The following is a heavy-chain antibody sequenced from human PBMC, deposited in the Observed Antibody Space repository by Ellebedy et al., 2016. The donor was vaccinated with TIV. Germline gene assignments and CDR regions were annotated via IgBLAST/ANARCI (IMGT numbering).Heavy chain of an antibody. CDR2: ISGSGGST. CDR1: GFTFSSYA. V-gene: IGHV3-23*01. CDR3: AKETRDFDCSGGSCYPDIFDY. D-gene: IGHD2-15*01. Sequence: GESLKISXAASGFTFSSYAMSWVRQAPGKGLEWVSAISGSGGSTYYADSVKGRFTISRDNSKNTLYLQMNSLRAEDTAVYYCAKETRDFDCSGGSCYPDIFDYWGQGTLVTVSS. J-gene: IGHJ4*02.